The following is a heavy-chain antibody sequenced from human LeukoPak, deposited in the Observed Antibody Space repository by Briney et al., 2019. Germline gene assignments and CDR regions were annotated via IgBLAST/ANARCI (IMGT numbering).Heavy chain of an antibody. J-gene: IGHJ4*02. Sequence: ASVKVSCKASGYTFTDYYMHWVRQAPGQGFEWMGWINPNDGDTYYAQKFQGRVTTTRDTSINTAHMEVSRLRSDDTAVYYCARANFLYCSSSSCLFDYWGQGTLVTVSS. CDR3: ARANFLYCSSSSCLFDY. CDR2: INPNDGDT. CDR1: GYTFTDYY. V-gene: IGHV1-2*02. D-gene: IGHD2-2*01.